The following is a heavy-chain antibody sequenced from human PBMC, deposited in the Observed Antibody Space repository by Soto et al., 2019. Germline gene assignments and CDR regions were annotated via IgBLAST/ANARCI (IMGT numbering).Heavy chain of an antibody. J-gene: IGHJ5*02. Sequence: SVKVSCKASGGTFSSYAISWVRQAPGQGLEWMGGIIPIFGTANYAQKFQGRVTITADESTSTAYMELSSLRSEDTAVYYCARDPVLRYFDWSRLGWFDPWGQGTLVTVSS. D-gene: IGHD3-9*01. CDR1: GGTFSSYA. V-gene: IGHV1-69*13. CDR3: ARDPVLRYFDWSRLGWFDP. CDR2: IIPIFGTA.